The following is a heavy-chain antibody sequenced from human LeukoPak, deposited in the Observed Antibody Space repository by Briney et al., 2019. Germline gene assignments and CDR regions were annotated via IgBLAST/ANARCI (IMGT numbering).Heavy chain of an antibody. D-gene: IGHD1-26*01. CDR3: ARDLSSGSYYRTFDY. CDR1: GFTFSSYT. CDR2: ISYDGSNK. Sequence: GGSLRLSCAASGFTFSSYTMNWVRQAPGKGLEWVAVISYDGSNKYYADSVKGRFTISRDNSKNTLYLQMNSLRAEDTAVYYCARDLSSGSYYRTFDYWGQGTLVTVSS. V-gene: IGHV3-30-3*01. J-gene: IGHJ4*02.